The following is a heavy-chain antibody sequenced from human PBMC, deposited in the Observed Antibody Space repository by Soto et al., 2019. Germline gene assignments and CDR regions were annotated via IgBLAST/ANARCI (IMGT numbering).Heavy chain of an antibody. D-gene: IGHD6-13*01. CDR2: ISYDGSNK. V-gene: IGHV3-30*18. J-gene: IGHJ4*02. Sequence: SLRLSCASSGFTFSSYGMHWVRQAPGKGLEWVAVISYDGSNKYYADSVKGRFTISRDNSKNTLYLQMNSLRAEDTAVYYCAKVAFIAADYWGQGTLVTVSS. CDR3: AKVAFIAADY. CDR1: GFTFSSYG.